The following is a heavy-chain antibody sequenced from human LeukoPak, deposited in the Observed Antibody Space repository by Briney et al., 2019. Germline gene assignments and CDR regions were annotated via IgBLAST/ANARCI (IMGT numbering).Heavy chain of an antibody. CDR2: ISYDGSNK. Sequence: SCKASGGTFSSYAMHWVRQAPGKGLEWVAGISYDGSNKYYADSVKGRFTISRDNSKNTLYLQMNSLRAEDTAVYYCARDLPYYDFWSGYPDYWGQGTLVTVSS. D-gene: IGHD3-3*01. V-gene: IGHV3-30-3*01. CDR3: ARDLPYYDFWSGYPDY. CDR1: GGTFSSYA. J-gene: IGHJ4*02.